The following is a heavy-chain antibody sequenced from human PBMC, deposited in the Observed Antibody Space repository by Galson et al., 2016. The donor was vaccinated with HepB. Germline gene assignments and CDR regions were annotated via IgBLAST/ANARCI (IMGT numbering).Heavy chain of an antibody. CDR1: GFTFGTYT. CDR3: AKSRDRDDYDDSYFDS. Sequence: SLRLSCAASGFTFGTYTMHWVRQAPGKGLEWVSGISWNSGNIGYADSVKGRFTISRDNAKNSLYLQMNSLRADDTALYYCAKSRDRDDYDDSYFDSWGQGTLVTVSS. D-gene: IGHD4-17*01. J-gene: IGHJ4*02. CDR2: ISWNSGNI. V-gene: IGHV3-9*01.